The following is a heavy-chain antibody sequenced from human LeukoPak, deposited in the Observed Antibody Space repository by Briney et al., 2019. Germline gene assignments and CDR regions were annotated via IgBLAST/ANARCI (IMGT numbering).Heavy chain of an antibody. CDR3: AREGTAMVTVDAFDI. D-gene: IGHD5-18*01. J-gene: IGHJ3*02. CDR1: GVSISSSSYY. CDR2: IYYSGST. V-gene: IGHV4-61*01. Sequence: SETLSLTCTVSGVSISSSSYYWSWIRQPPGKGLEWIGYIYYSGSTNYNPSLKSRVTISVDTSKNQFSLKLSSVTAADTAVYYCAREGTAMVTVDAFDIWGQGTMVTVSS.